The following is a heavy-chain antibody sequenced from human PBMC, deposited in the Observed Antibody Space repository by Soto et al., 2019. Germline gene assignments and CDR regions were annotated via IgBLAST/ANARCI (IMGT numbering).Heavy chain of an antibody. V-gene: IGHV4-31*03. Sequence: SETLSLTCTVSRGSISSGGYYWNWIRQHPGKGLEWIGYIYYSGNTYYNPSLKSRVTISVDTSKDQFSLKLTSVTAADTAIYYCARQPFCTSAKCYRGSYYYYYAMDVWGRGTTVTVSS. D-gene: IGHD2-2*02. CDR1: RGSISSGGYY. J-gene: IGHJ6*02. CDR2: IYYSGNT. CDR3: ARQPFCTSAKCYRGSYYYYYAMDV.